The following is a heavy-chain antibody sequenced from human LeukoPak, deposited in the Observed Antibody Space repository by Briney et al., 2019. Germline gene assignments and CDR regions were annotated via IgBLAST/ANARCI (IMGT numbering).Heavy chain of an antibody. V-gene: IGHV3-23*01. Sequence: GGSLRLSCAASGFTFSSSAMSWVRQAPGEGLEWVSAISGSSGSTYYADSVKGRFTISRDNSKNTLYLQMNSLRAEDTAVYYCAGLSGYYRAFDYWGQRTLVTVSS. J-gene: IGHJ4*02. CDR1: GFTFSSSA. D-gene: IGHD3-3*01. CDR2: ISGSSGST. CDR3: AGLSGYYRAFDY.